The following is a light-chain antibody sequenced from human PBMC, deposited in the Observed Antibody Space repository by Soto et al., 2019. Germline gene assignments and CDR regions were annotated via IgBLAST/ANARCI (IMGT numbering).Light chain of an antibody. CDR2: GAS. CDR3: QQYGRSPPYT. Sequence: EIVLTQSPGTLSLSPGDRATLSCRASQSVSSSYLAWYQQKPGQAPRLLIYGASSRATGIPDRFSGSGSGTAFTITISRLEPEDFSVYYCQQYGRSPPYTFGQGTKLEIK. V-gene: IGKV3-20*01. J-gene: IGKJ2*01. CDR1: QSVSSSY.